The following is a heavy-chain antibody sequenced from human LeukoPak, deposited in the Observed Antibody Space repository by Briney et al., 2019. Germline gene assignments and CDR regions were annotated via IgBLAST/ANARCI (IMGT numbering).Heavy chain of an antibody. CDR1: GGFINSSYY. V-gene: IGHV4-4*07. Sequence: SETLSLTCTVSGGFINSSYYWSWIRQPAGKGLEWIGRISTSGTTNYNPSLKSRVTISVDTSKNQFSLKLSSVTAADTAVYYCARAAYSSSSTYWFDPWGQGTLVTVSS. J-gene: IGHJ5*02. CDR3: ARAAYSSSSTYWFDP. CDR2: ISTSGTT. D-gene: IGHD6-13*01.